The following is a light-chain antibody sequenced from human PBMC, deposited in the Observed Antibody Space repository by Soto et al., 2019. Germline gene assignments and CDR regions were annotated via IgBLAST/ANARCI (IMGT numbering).Light chain of an antibody. Sequence: EVVMTQSPATLSVSLGERATLSCRASQSVNSKLAWYQQKPGQAPRLLIYGASTRATGIPARFSGSGSGTEFTLTISSLQSGDFAMYYCQLYGTSPLSTFGPGTKVDIK. CDR1: QSVNSK. J-gene: IGKJ3*01. CDR2: GAS. V-gene: IGKV3-15*01. CDR3: QLYGTSPLST.